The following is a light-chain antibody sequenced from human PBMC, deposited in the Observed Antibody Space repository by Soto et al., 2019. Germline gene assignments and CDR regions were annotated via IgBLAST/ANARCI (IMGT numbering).Light chain of an antibody. CDR3: CSYVGSYTLV. Sequence: QSVLTQPRSVSGSPGQSVTISCTGTSSDIGDSNYVSWYQQHPGKAPKLLIYDVTRRPSGVPDRFSGSKSGNTASLTISGLQAEDEADYFCCSYVGSYTLVFGGGTKVTVL. J-gene: IGLJ2*01. CDR1: SSDIGDSNY. V-gene: IGLV2-11*01. CDR2: DVT.